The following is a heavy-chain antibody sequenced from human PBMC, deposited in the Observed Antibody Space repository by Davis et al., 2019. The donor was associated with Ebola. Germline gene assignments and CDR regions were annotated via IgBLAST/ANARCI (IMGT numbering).Heavy chain of an antibody. D-gene: IGHD4-17*01. Sequence: GESLKISCAASGFIFSSYAMSWVRQAPGKGLEWVSSISVRSITYHADPVKGRFTIPRDNSKNTLYLQMNSLRAEDTAVYYCAKVHPPTTVTTGWFDPWGQGTLVTVSS. J-gene: IGHJ5*02. CDR3: AKVHPPTTVTTGWFDP. V-gene: IGHV3-23*01. CDR1: GFIFSSYA. CDR2: ISVRSIT.